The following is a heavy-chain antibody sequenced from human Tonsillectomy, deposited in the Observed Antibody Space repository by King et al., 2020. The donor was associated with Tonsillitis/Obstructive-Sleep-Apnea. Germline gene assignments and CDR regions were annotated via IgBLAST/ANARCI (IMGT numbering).Heavy chain of an antibody. CDR2: IKSKTDGGTT. V-gene: IGHV3-15*07. D-gene: IGHD3-9*01. CDR1: GFTFSNAW. CDR3: TTRTGGAYYDILTGYYTDDY. Sequence: VQLVESGGGLVKPGGSLRLSCAASGFTFSNAWMNWVRQAPGKGLEWVGRIKSKTDGGTTDYAAPVKGSFTISRDDSKNTLYLQMNSLKTEDTAVYYCTTRTGGAYYDILTGYYTDDYWGQGTLVTVSS. J-gene: IGHJ4*02.